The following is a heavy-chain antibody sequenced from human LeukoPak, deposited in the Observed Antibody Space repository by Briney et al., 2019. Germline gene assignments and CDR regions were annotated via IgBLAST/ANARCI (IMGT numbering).Heavy chain of an antibody. CDR3: ARYYCSGGTCYHFDY. D-gene: IGHD2-15*01. V-gene: IGHV4-59*01. Sequence: SETLSLTCTVSGGPLSSYYWSWIRQPPGKGLEWIGYIYSSGSTNYNPSLKSRVTISVDTSKSQFSLKLSSVTAADTAVYYCARYYCSGGTCYHFDYWGQGTLVTVSS. J-gene: IGHJ4*02. CDR2: IYSSGST. CDR1: GGPLSSYY.